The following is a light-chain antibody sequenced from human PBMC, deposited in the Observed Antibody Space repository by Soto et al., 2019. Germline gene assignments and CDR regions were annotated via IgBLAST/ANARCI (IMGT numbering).Light chain of an antibody. Sequence: DIQMTQSPSTLSGSVGDRVTITCRASQTISSWLAWYQQKPGKAPKLLIYKASTLKSGVPSRFSGSGSGTDFTLTISSLQPEDVATYYCQKYNSAPRTFGPGTKWIS. J-gene: IGKJ3*01. CDR2: KAS. V-gene: IGKV1-5*03. CDR1: QTISSW. CDR3: QKYNSAPRT.